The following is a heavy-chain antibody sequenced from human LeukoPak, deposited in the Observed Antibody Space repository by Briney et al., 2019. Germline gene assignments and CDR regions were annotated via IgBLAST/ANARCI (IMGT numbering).Heavy chain of an antibody. CDR1: GFTFSSYW. J-gene: IGHJ6*04. CDR3: AKESMGRSGDV. Sequence: PGGSLRLSCTASGFTFSSYWMHWVRQAPGKGLVWVSRINSDGGSTSYADSVKGRFTISRDNAKNTLYLQMNSLRAEDTAVYYCAKESMGRSGDVWGKGTTVTVSS. V-gene: IGHV3-74*01. CDR2: INSDGGST. D-gene: IGHD5-24*01.